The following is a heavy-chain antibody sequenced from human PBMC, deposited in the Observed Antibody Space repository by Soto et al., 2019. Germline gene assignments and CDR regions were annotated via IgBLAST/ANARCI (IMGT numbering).Heavy chain of an antibody. D-gene: IGHD3-10*01. V-gene: IGHV3-30*18. CDR1: GFVFRSFG. Sequence: GGALRLSGAGSGFVFRSFGMHWVRQAPCRGVEWVAVVSDDGNTKKFSDSVKGRVTVYRDNSKNTFYLHMTSLRLDDTAIYYSAKFGSSYTADTGDYIDDWGLGSLVTVSS. J-gene: IGHJ4*02. CDR3: AKFGSSYTADTGDYIDD. CDR2: VSDDGNTK.